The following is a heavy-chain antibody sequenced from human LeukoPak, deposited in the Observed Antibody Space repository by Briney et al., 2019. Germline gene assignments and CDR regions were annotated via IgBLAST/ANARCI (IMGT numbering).Heavy chain of an antibody. J-gene: IGHJ5*02. CDR3: ARDDYRGVTNFDP. Sequence: SETLSLTCTVSGGSISPYFWSWIRQPPGNGLEWIGYISYAGSTNYNPSLKSRVTISVDTSKNQFSLQLTSVTAADTAVYYCARDDYRGVTNFDPWGQGTLVTVSS. V-gene: IGHV4-59*01. D-gene: IGHD3-10*01. CDR1: GGSISPYF. CDR2: ISYAGST.